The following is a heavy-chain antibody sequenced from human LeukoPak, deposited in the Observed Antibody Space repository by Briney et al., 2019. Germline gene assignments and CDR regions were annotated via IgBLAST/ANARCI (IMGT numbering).Heavy chain of an antibody. D-gene: IGHD2-15*01. CDR2: IYYSGST. CDR3: ARAPGIVVVVAATPSAFDI. V-gene: IGHV4-61*01. CDR1: GGSVSSGRYY. Sequence: SETLSLTCTVSGGSVSSGRYYWSWIGQPPGKGLEWIGYIYYSGSTNYNPSLKSRVTISVDTSKNQFSLKLSSVTAADTAVYYCARAPGIVVVVAATPSAFDIWGQGTMITVSS. J-gene: IGHJ3*02.